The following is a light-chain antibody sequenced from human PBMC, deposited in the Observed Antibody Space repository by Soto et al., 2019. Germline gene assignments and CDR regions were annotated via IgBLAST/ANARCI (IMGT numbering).Light chain of an antibody. CDR1: QSISIW. V-gene: IGKV1-5*03. Sequence: DIQMTQSPSTLSASVGDRVTITCRASQSISIWLAWYQQKPGKAPKLLIYKASTLKSGVPSRFSGSGSEKEFTLTISCLQTDDFATYYCQQFNNFSWTFGEGTKVEIK. CDR3: QQFNNFSWT. J-gene: IGKJ1*01. CDR2: KAS.